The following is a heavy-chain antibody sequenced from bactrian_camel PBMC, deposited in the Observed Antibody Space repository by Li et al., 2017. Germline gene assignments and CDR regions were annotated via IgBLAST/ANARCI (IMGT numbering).Heavy chain of an antibody. V-gene: IGHV3S53*01. Sequence: HVQLVESGGGSVQTGGSLKLSCVVSGYKDYYMAWFRQAPGNEREAVAAISGDGSTSIADSVKGRFTIWQDSAKTNLYLQMNNLKPEDTAMYYCAAEPGGWLLPCLPPTGGIHVGQGTQVTVS. CDR1: GYKDYY. D-gene: IGHD2*01. J-gene: IGHJ4*01. CDR2: ISGDGST.